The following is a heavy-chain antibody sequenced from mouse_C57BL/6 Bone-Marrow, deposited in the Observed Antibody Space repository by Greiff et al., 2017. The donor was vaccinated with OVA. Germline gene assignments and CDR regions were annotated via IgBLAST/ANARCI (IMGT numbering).Heavy chain of an antibody. Sequence: QVQLQQPGAELVKPGASVKLSCKASGYTFTSYWMHWVKQSPGQGLEWIGMIHPNSGSTNYNEKFKSKDTLTVDKSSSTAYMQLSSLTSEDSAVYYCARSKDYDGSNPFDYWGQGTLVTVSA. J-gene: IGHJ3*01. V-gene: IGHV1-64*01. CDR1: GYTFTSYW. CDR3: ARSKDYDGSNPFDY. CDR2: IHPNSGST. D-gene: IGHD1-1*01.